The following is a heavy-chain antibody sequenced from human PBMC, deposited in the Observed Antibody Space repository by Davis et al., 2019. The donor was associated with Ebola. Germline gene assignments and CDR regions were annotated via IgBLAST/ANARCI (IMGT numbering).Heavy chain of an antibody. CDR1: GYTFTSYG. CDR3: ARDLMVQGMDV. CDR2: ISAYNGNT. Sequence: ASVQVSCKASGYTFTSYGISWVRQAPGQGLEWMGWISAYNGNTNYAQKLQGRVTMTTNTSTSTAYMELRSLRSDDAAVYYCARDLMVQGMDVWGQGTTVTVSS. J-gene: IGHJ6*02. V-gene: IGHV1-18*01. D-gene: IGHD3-10*01.